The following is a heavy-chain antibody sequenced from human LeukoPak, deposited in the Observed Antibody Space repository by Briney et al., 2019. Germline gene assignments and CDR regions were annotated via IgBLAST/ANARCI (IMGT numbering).Heavy chain of an antibody. CDR3: ARGVVLLWFGESSPSDY. CDR2: MNPNSGNT. Sequence: GASVKVSCKASGYTFTSYDINWVRQATGQGPEWMGWMNPNSGNTGYAQKFQGRVTMTRNTSISTAYMELSSLRSEDTAVYYCARGVVLLWFGESSPSDYWGQGTLVTVSS. J-gene: IGHJ4*02. CDR1: GYTFTSYD. D-gene: IGHD3-10*01. V-gene: IGHV1-8*01.